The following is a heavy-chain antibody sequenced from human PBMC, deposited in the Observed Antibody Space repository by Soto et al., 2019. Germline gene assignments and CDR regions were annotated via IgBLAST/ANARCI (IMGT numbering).Heavy chain of an antibody. Sequence: ASVKVSCKASGGTFSSYAVSWVRQAPGQGLEWMGGIIPIFGTANYAQKFQGRVTITADESTSTAYMELSSLRSEDTAVYYCARRSGMATVYAFDIWGQGTMVTVSS. CDR2: IIPIFGTA. D-gene: IGHD4-4*01. V-gene: IGHV1-69*13. J-gene: IGHJ3*02. CDR3: ARRSGMATVYAFDI. CDR1: GGTFSSYA.